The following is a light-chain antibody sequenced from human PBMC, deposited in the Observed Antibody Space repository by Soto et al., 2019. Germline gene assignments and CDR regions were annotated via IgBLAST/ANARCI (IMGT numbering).Light chain of an antibody. CDR2: DTT. CDR1: TGAVTNGHY. CDR3: LLSYNGPYV. J-gene: IGLJ1*01. Sequence: QAVVTQEPSLTVSPGGTVTLTCGSSTGAVTNGHYPYWFQQKPGQAPRTLIYDTTNRHSWTPARFSGSLLGGKAALTLSGAQPEDGAEYYCLLSYNGPYVFGTGTKFTVL. V-gene: IGLV7-46*01.